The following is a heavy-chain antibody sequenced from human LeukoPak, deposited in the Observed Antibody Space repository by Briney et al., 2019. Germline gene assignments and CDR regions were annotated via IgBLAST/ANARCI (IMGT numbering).Heavy chain of an antibody. CDR3: ATGRWFGEFAGSAFED. CDR1: GFGFSNYW. D-gene: IGHD3-10*01. CDR2: IKEDGSVI. Sequence: WGSRRLSCLGSGFGFSNYWMTWIRQAPGEGLEWVANIKEDGSVIYYADSVKGRFTISRDNAKNSVYLLMNSLRVEDTALYYCATGRWFGEFAGSAFEDWGQGTLVTVSS. V-gene: IGHV3-7*01. J-gene: IGHJ4*02.